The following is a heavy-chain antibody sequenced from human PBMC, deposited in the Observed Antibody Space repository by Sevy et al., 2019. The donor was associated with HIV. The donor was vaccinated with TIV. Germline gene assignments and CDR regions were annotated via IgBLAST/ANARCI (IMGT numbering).Heavy chain of an antibody. CDR2: IYSGGST. V-gene: IGHV3-53*01. CDR3: ATTTPYYYDSSGYCDY. Sequence: GGSLRLSCAASGFTVSSNYMSWVRQDPGKGLEWVSVIYSGGSTYYADSVKGRFTISRDNSKNTLYLQMNSLRAEDTAVYYCATTTPYYYDSSGYCDYWGQGTLVTVSS. CDR1: GFTVSSNY. J-gene: IGHJ4*02. D-gene: IGHD3-22*01.